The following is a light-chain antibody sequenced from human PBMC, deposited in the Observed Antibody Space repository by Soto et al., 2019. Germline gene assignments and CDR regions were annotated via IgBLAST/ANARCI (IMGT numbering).Light chain of an antibody. J-gene: IGKJ4*01. CDR3: HHHGSWPLT. CDR2: DAS. V-gene: IGKV3-11*01. CDR1: QGFNNTY. Sequence: EIVLTQSPATLSLSPGERATLSCRASQGFNNTYLAWYKQKPGKAPRLLIYDASNRATAIPAKFSGSGSGTDFTLTISSLGPEDSALYYCHHHGSWPLTFGGGTMVEIK.